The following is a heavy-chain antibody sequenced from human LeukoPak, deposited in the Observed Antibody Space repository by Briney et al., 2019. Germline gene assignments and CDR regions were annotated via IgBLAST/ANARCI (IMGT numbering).Heavy chain of an antibody. J-gene: IGHJ6*03. CDR3: VRFHYYYYMDV. Sequence: SETLSLTCAVYGGSFSGYYWSWIRQPPGKGLEWIGEINHSGSTNYNPSLKSRVTISVDTSKNQFSLKLSSVTAADTAVYYCVRFHYYYYMDVWGKGNTVTVSS. V-gene: IGHV4-34*01. CDR2: INHSGST. CDR1: GGSFSGYY.